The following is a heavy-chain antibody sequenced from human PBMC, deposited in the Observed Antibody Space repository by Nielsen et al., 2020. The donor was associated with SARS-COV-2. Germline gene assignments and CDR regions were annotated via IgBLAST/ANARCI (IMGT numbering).Heavy chain of an antibody. D-gene: IGHD4-23*01. J-gene: IGHJ4*02. Sequence: GESLKISCAASGSTFSSSAMSWLRQAPGKGLEWVSLIYASGSSSYYADSVKGRFTISRDNSKKTLYLQMTSLRPEDTAVYYCSSPTVAYWGQGTLVTVSS. V-gene: IGHV3-23*03. CDR3: SSPTVAY. CDR1: GSTFSSSA. CDR2: IYASGSSS.